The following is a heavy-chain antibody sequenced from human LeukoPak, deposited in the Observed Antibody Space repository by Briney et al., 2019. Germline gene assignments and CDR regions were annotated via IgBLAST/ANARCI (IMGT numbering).Heavy chain of an antibody. CDR1: GFTVTSNY. CDR2: IYSAGSGGTT. J-gene: IGHJ1*01. D-gene: IGHD2-21*02. V-gene: IGHV3-53*05. Sequence: PGGSLRLSCAASGFTVTSNYMSWVRQAPGKRLEWGSLIYSAGSGGTTYYADSVKGRFTISRDNSKNTVYLQMNSLRAEDTAVYYCARGGHIVVVTSGVLAEYFQHWGQGTLVTVSS. CDR3: ARGGHIVVVTSGVLAEYFQH.